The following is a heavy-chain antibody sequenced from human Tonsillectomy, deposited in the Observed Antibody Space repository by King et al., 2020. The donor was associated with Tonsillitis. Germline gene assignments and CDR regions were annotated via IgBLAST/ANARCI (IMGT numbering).Heavy chain of an antibody. J-gene: IGHJ4*02. D-gene: IGHD6-19*01. CDR1: GFAFSSYA. V-gene: IGHV3-33*05. CDR2: ISFDASRE. Sequence: QLVQSGGGVVQPGRSLRLSCTSSGFAFSSYAMHWVRQAPGKGLEWVAIISFDASRENYADSVKGRFTISRDNSKNTLYLQMNSLRAEDTAVYYCARERLYTSGWGIDHWGQGSLVTVSS. CDR3: ARERLYTSGWGIDH.